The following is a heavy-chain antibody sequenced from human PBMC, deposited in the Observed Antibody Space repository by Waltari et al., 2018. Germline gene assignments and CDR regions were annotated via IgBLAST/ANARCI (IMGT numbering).Heavy chain of an antibody. D-gene: IGHD2-21*02. Sequence: VQLLESGGDLGQPGGSLRLSCAASGFTFRNYAMNWGRQAPGKGLEWVSTISGPGGAAYYADSVKGRFTISRDNSKNTLYLQMNSLRAEDTAVYYCAKDPGNWYSDSWGQGTLVTVSS. CDR2: ISGPGGAA. V-gene: IGHV3-23*01. CDR1: GFTFRNYA. J-gene: IGHJ4*02. CDR3: AKDPGNWYSDS.